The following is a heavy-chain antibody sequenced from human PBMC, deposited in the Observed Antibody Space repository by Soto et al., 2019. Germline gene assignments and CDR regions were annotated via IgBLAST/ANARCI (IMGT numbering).Heavy chain of an antibody. CDR2: VDPEDGDT. Sequence: QVQLIQSGAEVKKPGASVKVSCKVSGYTLTELSMHWVRQAPGKGLEWMGGVDPEDGDTIYAQKFQGRVTMTEDTSTDTAYMELSSLRYADTDVYDCATDARLIGVNDYYGMDVWGQGTTVTVSS. D-gene: IGHD3-22*01. CDR1: GYTLTELS. J-gene: IGHJ6*02. CDR3: ATDARLIGVNDYYGMDV. V-gene: IGHV1-24*01.